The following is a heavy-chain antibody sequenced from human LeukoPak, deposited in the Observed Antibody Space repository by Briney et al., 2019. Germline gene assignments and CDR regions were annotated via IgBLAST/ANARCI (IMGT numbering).Heavy chain of an antibody. Sequence: GGSLRLSCAASGFTFSSYGMHWVRQAPGKGLEWVAVIWYDGSNKYYADSVKGRFTISRDNSKNTLYLQMNSLRAEDTAVYYWARGWLVCSSTSCYGSKIDYGGEGTLVTVSS. CDR1: GFTFSSYG. J-gene: IGHJ4*02. V-gene: IGHV3-33*01. CDR3: ARGWLVCSSTSCYGSKIDY. CDR2: IWYDGSNK. D-gene: IGHD2-2*01.